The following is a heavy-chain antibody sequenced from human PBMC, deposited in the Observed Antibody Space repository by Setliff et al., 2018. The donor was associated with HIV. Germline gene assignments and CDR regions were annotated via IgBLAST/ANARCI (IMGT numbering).Heavy chain of an antibody. J-gene: IGHJ4*02. Sequence: GALVKVSCKASGYTFNNYGISWVRQAPGQGLEWMGWINTHSGYTNYAQNVQGRVTVTMDTSTSTAYMELRSLKSDDTAVYYCARGKTWLRFLDYWGQGTLVTVS. V-gene: IGHV1-18*01. CDR3: ARGKTWLRFLDY. D-gene: IGHD5-12*01. CDR2: INTHSGYT. CDR1: GYTFNNYG.